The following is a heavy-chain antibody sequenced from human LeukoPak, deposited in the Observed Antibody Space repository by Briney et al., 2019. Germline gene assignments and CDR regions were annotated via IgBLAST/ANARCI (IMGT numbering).Heavy chain of an antibody. J-gene: IGHJ4*02. V-gene: IGHV3-21*01. CDR3: ARSGYSSSWNFDF. CDR2: ISSSSSYI. Sequence: GGSLRLSCAASGFTFSSYSMNWVRQAPGKGLEWVSSISSSSSYIYYADSVKGRFTISRDNAKNSLYLQMNSLRAEDTAVYYCARSGYSSSWNFDFWGQGTLVTVSS. CDR1: GFTFSSYS. D-gene: IGHD6-13*01.